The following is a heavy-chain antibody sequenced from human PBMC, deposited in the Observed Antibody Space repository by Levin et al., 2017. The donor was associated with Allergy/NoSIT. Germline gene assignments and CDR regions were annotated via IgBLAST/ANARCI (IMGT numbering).Heavy chain of an antibody. J-gene: IGHJ4*02. Sequence: GGSLRLSCAGSGFTFADYAMHWVRQVPGKGLEWVSGISKNSDNIAYADPVKGRITISRDNAKNSLYLQMNNLRTDDTAFYYCLKYCYDFWSDPDYWGQGTLVTVVS. CDR1: GFTFADYA. V-gene: IGHV3-9*01. CDR2: ISKNSDNI. D-gene: IGHD3-3*01. CDR3: LKYCYDFWSDPDY.